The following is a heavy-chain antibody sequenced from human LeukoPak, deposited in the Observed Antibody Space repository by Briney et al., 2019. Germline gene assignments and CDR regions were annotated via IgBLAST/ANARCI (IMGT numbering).Heavy chain of an antibody. D-gene: IGHD6-19*01. CDR1: GFTFGDSF. Sequence: GGSLRLSCAASGFTFGDSFMSWIRQAPGKGLEWVGFIRSSGGTTDYTDSVKGRFTISRDNAKKLVFLQMNSLRAEDTAVYYCARELAVALYYDTPKGDVIDVWGQGTLVTVSS. V-gene: IGHV3-11*01. CDR2: IRSSGGTT. CDR3: ARELAVALYYDTPKGDVIDV. J-gene: IGHJ3*01.